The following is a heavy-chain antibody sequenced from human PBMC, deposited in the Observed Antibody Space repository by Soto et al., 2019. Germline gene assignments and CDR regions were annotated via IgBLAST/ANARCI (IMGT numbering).Heavy chain of an antibody. J-gene: IGHJ6*03. Sequence: SETLSLTCAVSRGSFSGYSWNWIRQPPGKGLEWIGEINLSGSTNYNPSLKTRVTISVDTSKNQFSLRLSSVTAADTAVYYCARGLPVYSYYYYIDVWGKGTTVTVSS. CDR1: RGSFSGYS. CDR3: ARGLPVYSYYYYIDV. D-gene: IGHD2-8*01. V-gene: IGHV4-34*01. CDR2: INLSGST.